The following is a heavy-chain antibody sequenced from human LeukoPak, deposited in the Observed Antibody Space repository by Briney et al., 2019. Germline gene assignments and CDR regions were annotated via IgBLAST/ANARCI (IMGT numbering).Heavy chain of an antibody. CDR2: INPNSGGT. CDR3: ASGLWFGELGSWFDP. CDR1: GYTFTGYY. D-gene: IGHD3-10*01. V-gene: IGHV1-2*02. Sequence: ASVKVSCKASGYTFTGYYMHWVRQAPGQGLEWMGWINPNSGGTNYAQKFQGRVTMTRDTSISTAYMELSRLGSDDTAVYYCASGLWFGELGSWFDPWGQGTLVTVSS. J-gene: IGHJ5*02.